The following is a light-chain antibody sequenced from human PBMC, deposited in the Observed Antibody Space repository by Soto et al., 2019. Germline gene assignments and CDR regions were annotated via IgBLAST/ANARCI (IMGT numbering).Light chain of an antibody. CDR1: SSDIGRYNF. CDR2: EAT. CDR3: ISYTSDDVRYV. Sequence: QSALTQPASMSGSPGQSITISCTGTSSDIGRYNFVSWYQHHPGKAPKLIIYEATKRPSGVSYRFSGSKSGNTASLTISGLQSEDEADYYCISYTSDDVRYVFGTGTKVTVL. V-gene: IGLV2-14*01. J-gene: IGLJ1*01.